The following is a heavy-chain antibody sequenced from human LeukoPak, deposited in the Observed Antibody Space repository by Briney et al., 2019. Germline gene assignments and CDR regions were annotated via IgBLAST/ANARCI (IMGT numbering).Heavy chain of an antibody. D-gene: IGHD7-27*01. CDR3: ARGLGN. CDR1: GDSISSYF. CDR2: IYYTGST. V-gene: IGHV4-59*08. J-gene: IGHJ4*02. Sequence: SETLSLTCIVSGDSISSYFWSWIRQPPGKGLEWIGYIYYTGSTNYNPSLKSRVSILVDASKNQFSLNLNSVTAADTAVYYCARGLGNWGQGILVSVSS.